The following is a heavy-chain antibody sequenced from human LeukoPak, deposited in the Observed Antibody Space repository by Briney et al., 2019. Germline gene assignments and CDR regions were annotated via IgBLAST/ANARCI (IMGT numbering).Heavy chain of an antibody. J-gene: IGHJ4*02. V-gene: IGHV1-2*02. CDR1: GYTFTGYY. CDR2: FNPNTGGT. D-gene: IGHD3-22*01. Sequence: ASVKVSCKASGYTFTGYYMHWVRQAPGQGLEWMGWFNPNTGGTNYAQKFQGRVTMTSDTFMSTAYMELSRLRSDDTAVYYCARGIYYYDSSGLDYWGQGTLVTVSS. CDR3: ARGIYYYDSSGLDY.